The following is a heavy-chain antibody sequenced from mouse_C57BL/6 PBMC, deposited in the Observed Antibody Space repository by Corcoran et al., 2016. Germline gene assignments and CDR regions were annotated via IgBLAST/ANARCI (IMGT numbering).Heavy chain of an antibody. CDR1: GYSITSGYY. CDR3: AREPYYGSRYGVAY. V-gene: IGHV3-6*01. J-gene: IGHJ3*01. Sequence: DVQLQESGPGLVKPSQSLSLTCSVTGYSITSGYYWNWIRQFPGNKLEWMGYISYDGSNNYNPSLKNRISITRDTSKNQFFLKLNSVTTEDTATYYCAREPYYGSRYGVAYWGQGTLVTVSA. D-gene: IGHD1-1*01. CDR2: ISYDGSN.